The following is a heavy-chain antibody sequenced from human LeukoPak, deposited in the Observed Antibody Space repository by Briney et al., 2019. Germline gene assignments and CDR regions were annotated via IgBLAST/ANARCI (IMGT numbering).Heavy chain of an antibody. CDR2: ISSSGGTI. D-gene: IGHD2-15*01. Sequence: PGGSLRLSCAASGFTFSSYEMNWVRQAPGKGLEWVSFISSSGGTIYYADSVKGRFTISRDNAKNSLSLQINSLRAEDTAVYYCARDSGVGPCLFCSGFDIWGQGTMVTVSS. J-gene: IGHJ3*02. V-gene: IGHV3-48*03. CDR3: ARDSGVGPCLFCSGFDI. CDR1: GFTFSSYE.